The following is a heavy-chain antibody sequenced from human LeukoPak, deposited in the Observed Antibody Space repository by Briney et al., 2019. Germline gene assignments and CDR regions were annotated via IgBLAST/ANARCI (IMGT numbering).Heavy chain of an antibody. D-gene: IGHD1-26*01. Sequence: ASVKVSCKASGYTFTGYYMHWVRQAPGQGLEWMGWINPNSGGTNYAQKFQGRVTMTRDTSISTAYMELSRLRSDDTAVYYCARESGSYYGGFDPWGQGTLVTVSS. CDR3: ARESGSYYGGFDP. J-gene: IGHJ5*02. V-gene: IGHV1-2*02. CDR1: GYTFTGYY. CDR2: INPNSGGT.